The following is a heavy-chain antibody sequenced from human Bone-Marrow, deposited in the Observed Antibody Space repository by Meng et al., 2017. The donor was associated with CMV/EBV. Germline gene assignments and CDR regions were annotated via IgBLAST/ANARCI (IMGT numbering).Heavy chain of an antibody. Sequence: SETLSLTCTASGGSISSSSYYWGWIRQPPGKGLEWIGSIYYSGSTYYNPSLKSRVTISVDTSKNQFSLKLSSVTAADTAVYYCARDPGWQYCSSTSCYRVWGQGTLVTVSS. CDR3: ARDPGWQYCSSTSCYRV. J-gene: IGHJ4*02. V-gene: IGHV4-39*07. CDR1: GGSISSSSYY. CDR2: IYYSGST. D-gene: IGHD2-2*02.